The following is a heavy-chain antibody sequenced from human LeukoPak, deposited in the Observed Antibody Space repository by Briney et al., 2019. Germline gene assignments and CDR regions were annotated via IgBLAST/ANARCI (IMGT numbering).Heavy chain of an antibody. V-gene: IGHV1-69*17. J-gene: IGHJ5*02. CDR1: GGTFSSYA. CDR2: IIPIFGIA. CDR3: ARGGDYGRPPYNWFDP. D-gene: IGHD4-17*01. Sequence: AASVKVSFKASGGTFSSYAISWVRQPPGQGFEWMGGIIPIFGIANYAQKFQGRVTITADKSTSTAYMELSSLRSEDTAVYYCARGGDYGRPPYNWFDPWGQGTLVTVSS.